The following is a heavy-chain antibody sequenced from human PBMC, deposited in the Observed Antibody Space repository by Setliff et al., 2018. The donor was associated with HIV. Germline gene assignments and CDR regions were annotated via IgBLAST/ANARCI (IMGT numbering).Heavy chain of an antibody. D-gene: IGHD1-26*01. CDR2: IYHSGST. Sequence: SETLSLTCTVSGGSISSSSYYSWIRQPPGKGLEWIGSIYHSGSTYYNPSLKSRVTMSVDTSKNQFSLKLSSVTAADTAVYYCARDGELTDAFDIWGQGTMVTVSS. CDR1: GGSISSSSYY. V-gene: IGHV4-39*07. CDR3: ARDGELTDAFDI. J-gene: IGHJ3*02.